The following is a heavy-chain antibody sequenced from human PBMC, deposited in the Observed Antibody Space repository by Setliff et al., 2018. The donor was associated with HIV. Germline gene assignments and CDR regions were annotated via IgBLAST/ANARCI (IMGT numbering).Heavy chain of an antibody. CDR2: ISSSSSTI. CDR1: GFTLSSHS. Sequence: GGSLRLSCAASGFTLSSHSMSWVRQAPGKGLEWISYISSSSSTIYYADSVKGRFTISRDNAKNSLFLQMNSLRAEDTAVYYCARGARDGYRLPFGYWGQGTLVTVSS. CDR3: ARGARDGYRLPFGY. D-gene: IGHD5-12*01. J-gene: IGHJ4*02. V-gene: IGHV3-48*01.